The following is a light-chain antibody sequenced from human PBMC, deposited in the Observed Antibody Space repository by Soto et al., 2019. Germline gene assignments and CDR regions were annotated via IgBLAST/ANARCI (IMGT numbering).Light chain of an antibody. J-gene: IGKJ2*01. CDR1: QSVSYN. CDR2: GAS. Sequence: EIVMTQSPVTLSVSPGERATLSCRASQSVSYNLAWYQQRPGQAPRLLIHGASTRATGVPARFSGSGSGTEFTLSISSLQPEDFAVYYCQQYNKWPPATFGQGTKLEIK. CDR3: QQYNKWPPAT. V-gene: IGKV3-15*01.